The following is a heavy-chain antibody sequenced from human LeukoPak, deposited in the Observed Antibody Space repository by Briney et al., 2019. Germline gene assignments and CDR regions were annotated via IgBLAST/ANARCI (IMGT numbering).Heavy chain of an antibody. CDR1: GFTFSSYE. D-gene: IGHD5-24*01. V-gene: IGHV3-48*03. CDR2: ISSSESTI. J-gene: IGHJ4*02. Sequence: GGSLRLSCAASGFTFSSYEVNWVRQAPGKGLEWISYISSSESTIYYAASVKGRFTISRDNARNSLYLQMNSLRPEDTALYYCATNRDNGHYFDYWGQGTLVTVSS. CDR3: ATNRDNGHYFDY.